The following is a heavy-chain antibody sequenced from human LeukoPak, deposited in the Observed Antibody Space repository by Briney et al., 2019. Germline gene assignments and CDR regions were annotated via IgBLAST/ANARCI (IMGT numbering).Heavy chain of an antibody. Sequence: MAGGSLRLSCAASGFTFSSYSMNWVRQAPGKGLEWVSSISSSSSYIYYADSVKGRFTISRDNAKNSLYLQMNSLRAEDTAVYYCAKKGGYSYGDPFDSWGQGTLVTVSS. CDR3: AKKGGYSYGDPFDS. CDR2: ISSSSSYI. D-gene: IGHD5-18*01. J-gene: IGHJ4*02. V-gene: IGHV3-21*04. CDR1: GFTFSSYS.